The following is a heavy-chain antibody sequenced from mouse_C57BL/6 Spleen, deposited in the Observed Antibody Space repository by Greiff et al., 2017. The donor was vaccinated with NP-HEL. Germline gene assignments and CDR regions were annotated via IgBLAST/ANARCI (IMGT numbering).Heavy chain of an antibody. CDR1: GYTFTSYW. CDR2: IDPSDSYT. V-gene: IGHV1-50*01. Sequence: QVQLKQPGAELVKPGASVKLSCKASGYTFTSYWMQWVKQRPGQGLEWIGEIDPSDSYTNYNQQFKGKATLTVDTSSSTAYMQLSSLTSEDSAVYYCARVGGNYVFDYWGQGTTLTVSS. D-gene: IGHD2-1*01. J-gene: IGHJ2*01. CDR3: ARVGGNYVFDY.